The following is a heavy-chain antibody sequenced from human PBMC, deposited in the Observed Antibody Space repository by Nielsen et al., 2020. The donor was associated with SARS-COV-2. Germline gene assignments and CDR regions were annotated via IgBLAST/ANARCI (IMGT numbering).Heavy chain of an antibody. J-gene: IGHJ6*03. D-gene: IGHD4-11*01. CDR1: GGSFSGYY. Sequence: GSLRLSCAVYGGSFSGYYWSWIRQPPGKGLEWIGEINHSGSTNYNPSLKSRVTISVDTSKNQFSLKLSSVTAADTAVYYCARADYNNYYYYYMDVWGKGTTVTVSS. CDR2: INHSGST. V-gene: IGHV4-34*01. CDR3: ARADYNNYYYYYMDV.